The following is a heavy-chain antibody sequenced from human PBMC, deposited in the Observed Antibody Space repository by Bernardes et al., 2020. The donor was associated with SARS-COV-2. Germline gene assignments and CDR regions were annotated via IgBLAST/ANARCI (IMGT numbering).Heavy chain of an antibody. J-gene: IGHJ5*02. CDR2: VSYHGDN. D-gene: IGHD3-16*01. CDR3: ARITVGDTIDA. CDR1: GASVITKSYF. Sequence: SETLSLTCNVSGASVITKSYFWTWVRPPPGKGLEWIAYVSYHGDNNYYPSLRSRVNVSVDTSKNQFSLRLSSVTAADTAVYYCARITVGDTIDAWGQGVLGTVSS. V-gene: IGHV4-61*01.